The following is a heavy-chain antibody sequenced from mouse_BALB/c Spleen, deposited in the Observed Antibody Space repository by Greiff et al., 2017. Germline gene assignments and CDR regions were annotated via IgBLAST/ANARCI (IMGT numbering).Heavy chain of an antibody. CDR2: INPGSSTI. CDR1: GFDFSRYW. Sequence: EVKLLESGGGLVQPGGSLNLSCAASGFDFSRYWMSWARQAPGKGQEWIGEINPGSSTINYTPSLKDKFIISRDNAKNTLYLQMSKVRSEDTALYYCARLLTGTAMDYWGQGTSVTVSS. CDR3: ARLLTGTAMDY. J-gene: IGHJ4*01. D-gene: IGHD4-1*01. V-gene: IGHV4-2*02.